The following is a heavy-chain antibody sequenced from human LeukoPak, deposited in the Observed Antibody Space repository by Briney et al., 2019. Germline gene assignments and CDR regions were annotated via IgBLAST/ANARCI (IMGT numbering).Heavy chain of an antibody. CDR2: INHSGST. V-gene: IGHV4-34*01. D-gene: IGHD5-18*01. CDR1: GGSFSGYY. CDR3: ARRYSYDYFNVGWFDP. Sequence: SGTLSLTCAVYGGSFSGYYWSWIRQPPGKGLEWIGEINHSGSTNYNPSLKSRVTISLDTTKNQFSLKLSSVTAADTAVYYCARRYSYDYFNVGWFDPWGQGTLVTVSS. J-gene: IGHJ5*02.